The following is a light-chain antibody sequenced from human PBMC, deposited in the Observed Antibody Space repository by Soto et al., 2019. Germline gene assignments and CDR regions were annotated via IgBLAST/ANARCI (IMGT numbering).Light chain of an antibody. J-gene: IGKJ1*01. CDR1: QGLVYSDGNTF. V-gene: IGKV2-30*01. CDR2: QVS. CDR3: LQGTHWPWT. Sequence: DVVMTQSPLSLSVTLGQPASISCRSSQGLVYSDGNTFLNWFHQRPGQSPRRLIYQVSNRDSGVPDRFSASGSGNDYTLTISRVEAEDVGIYYCLQGTHWPWTFGQGTKVEIK.